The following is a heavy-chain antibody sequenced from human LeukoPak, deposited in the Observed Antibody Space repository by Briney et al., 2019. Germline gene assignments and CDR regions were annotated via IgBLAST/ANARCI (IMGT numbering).Heavy chain of an antibody. CDR3: ARSSRFDWLLYFDS. CDR2: ISGYNGNT. CDR1: GYTFTSYG. V-gene: IGHV1-18*01. Sequence: ASVKVSCKASGYTFTSYGINWVRQAPGQGLEWMGWISGYNGNTIYAENLQGRATMTTDTSTSTAYIELGSLRSDDTAVFYCARSSRFDWLLYFDSWGQGTLVTVSS. D-gene: IGHD3-9*01. J-gene: IGHJ4*02.